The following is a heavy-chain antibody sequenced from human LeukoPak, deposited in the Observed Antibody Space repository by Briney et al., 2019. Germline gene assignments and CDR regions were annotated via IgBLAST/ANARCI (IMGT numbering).Heavy chain of an antibody. CDR3: ARYATGASWDY. D-gene: IGHD1-1*01. CDR1: GFXFSSYE. CDR2: ISGRGTTI. J-gene: IGHJ4*02. Sequence: GGSLRLSCAVSGFXFSSYEINWVRQAPGKGLQWVSSISGRGTTIHYADSVKGRFTISRDNAKNSVYLQMNSLRAEDTAVYYCARYATGASWDYWGQGTLVTVSS. V-gene: IGHV3-48*03.